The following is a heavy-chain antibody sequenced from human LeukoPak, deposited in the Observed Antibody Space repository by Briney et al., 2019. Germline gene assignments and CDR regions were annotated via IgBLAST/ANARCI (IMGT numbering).Heavy chain of an antibody. CDR2: INSDGSST. D-gene: IGHD1-26*01. CDR3: AKAKSGSYSPFDY. CDR1: GFTFSSYW. Sequence: PGGSLRLSCAASGFTFSSYWMHWVRQAPGKGLVWVSRINSDGSSTSYADSVKGRFTISRDNSKNTLYLQINSLRAEDTAVYYCAKAKSGSYSPFDYWGQGTLVTVSS. J-gene: IGHJ4*02. V-gene: IGHV3-74*01.